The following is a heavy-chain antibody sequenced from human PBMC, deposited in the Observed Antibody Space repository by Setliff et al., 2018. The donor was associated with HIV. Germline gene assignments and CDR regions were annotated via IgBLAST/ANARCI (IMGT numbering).Heavy chain of an antibody. V-gene: IGHV2-5*02. CDR2: IYWDNDK. Sequence: TLSLTCTVSGDSISSSSYYWGWIRQPPGKGLEWIVLIYWDNDKRYSPSLKSRITVTKDPSKHQVVFTMTNMDPVDTGTYYCAHRPVFCGGDCYLLDSWGQGALVTDSS. J-gene: IGHJ4*02. CDR3: AHRPVFCGGDCYLLDS. CDR1: GDSISSSSYY. D-gene: IGHD2-21*02.